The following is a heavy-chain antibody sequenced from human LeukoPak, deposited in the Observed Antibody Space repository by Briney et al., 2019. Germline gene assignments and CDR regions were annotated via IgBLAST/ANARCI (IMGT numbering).Heavy chain of an antibody. J-gene: IGHJ5*02. CDR3: ARLYDILTSNSFDP. CDR2: IYPGDSDT. Sequence: GESLKISCQGSGYSFSNYWIGWVRQTPGKGLEWTGIIYPGDSDTRYSPSFQGQVTISADKSISTAYVQWSSLKASDTAMYYCARLYDILTSNSFDPWGQGTLVTVSS. D-gene: IGHD3-9*01. V-gene: IGHV5-51*01. CDR1: GYSFSNYW.